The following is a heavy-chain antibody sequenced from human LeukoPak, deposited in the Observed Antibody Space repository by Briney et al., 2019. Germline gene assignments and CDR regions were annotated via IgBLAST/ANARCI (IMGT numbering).Heavy chain of an antibody. CDR1: GFTVSTNY. D-gene: IGHD3-9*01. Sequence: PGGSLRLSCAASGFTVSTNYMNWVRQAPGKGLEWVSVIYSGGSTYYADSVNGRFTISRDNSKNTLYLQMNSLRAEDTAVYYCAKDDPYYDILTGYHFPADYWGQGTLVTVSS. V-gene: IGHV3-66*01. CDR2: IYSGGST. J-gene: IGHJ4*02. CDR3: AKDDPYYDILTGYHFPADY.